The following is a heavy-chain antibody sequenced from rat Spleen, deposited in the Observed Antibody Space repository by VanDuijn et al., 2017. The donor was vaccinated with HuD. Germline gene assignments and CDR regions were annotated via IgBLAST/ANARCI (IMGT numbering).Heavy chain of an antibody. CDR3: ARRHYGYTDYFDY. J-gene: IGHJ2*01. CDR1: GFTFSNYG. V-gene: IGHV5-29*01. Sequence: EVQLVESGGGLVQPGRSLKLSCAASGFTFSNYGMAWVRQAPTKGLELVATLSYDGITTYYRDSVKGRFTISSENAKSTLYLEMDSLRSEDTATYYCARRHYGYTDYFDYWGQGVMVTVSS. CDR2: LSYDGITT. D-gene: IGHD1-6*01.